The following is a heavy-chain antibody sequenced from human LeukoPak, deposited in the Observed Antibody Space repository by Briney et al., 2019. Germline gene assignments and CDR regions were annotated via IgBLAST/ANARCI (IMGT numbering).Heavy chain of an antibody. Sequence: SETLSLTCTVSGGSISSGSYYWSWIRQPAGKGLEWIGRIYTSGSTNYNPSLKSRVTISVDTSKNQFSLKLSSVTAADTAVYYCARRVTDSSGYYYFTEYFQHWGQGTLVTVSS. D-gene: IGHD3-22*01. CDR1: GGSISSGSYY. CDR3: ARRVTDSSGYYYFTEYFQH. J-gene: IGHJ1*01. V-gene: IGHV4-61*02. CDR2: IYTSGST.